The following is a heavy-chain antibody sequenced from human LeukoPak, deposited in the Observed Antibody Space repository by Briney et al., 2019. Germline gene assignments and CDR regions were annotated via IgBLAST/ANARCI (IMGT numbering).Heavy chain of an antibody. V-gene: IGHV4-39*07. Sequence: SETLSLTCSVSGGSISTYNYYWGWIRQPPGKGLEWIGSVYYTGSTYHNPSLKSRVTMSVDTSRNQFSLRLSSVTAADTAMYYCAREDSGISDDAFDIWGQGTMVTISS. D-gene: IGHD1-26*01. CDR3: AREDSGISDDAFDI. J-gene: IGHJ3*02. CDR1: GGSISTYNYY. CDR2: VYYTGST.